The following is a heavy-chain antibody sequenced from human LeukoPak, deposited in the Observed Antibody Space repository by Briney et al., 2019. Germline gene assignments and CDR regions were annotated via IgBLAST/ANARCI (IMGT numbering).Heavy chain of an antibody. J-gene: IGHJ6*03. Sequence: ASVKVSCKASGYTFTSYGISWVRQAPGQGLEWMGWISAYNGNTNYAQKLQGRVTMTTDTSTSTAYMELRSLRSDDTAVYYCARGHSSSWYHYYYYYMDVWGKGTTVTISS. V-gene: IGHV1-18*01. CDR3: ARGHSSSWYHYYYYYMDV. CDR1: GYTFTSYG. CDR2: ISAYNGNT. D-gene: IGHD6-13*01.